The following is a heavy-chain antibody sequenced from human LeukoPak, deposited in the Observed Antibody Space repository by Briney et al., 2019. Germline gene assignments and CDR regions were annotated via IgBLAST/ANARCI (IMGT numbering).Heavy chain of an antibody. Sequence: SETLSLTCAVYGGSFSGYYWSWIRQPPGKGLEWIGEINHSGSTNYNPSLKSRVTISVDTSKNQFSLRLSSVTAADTAVYYCARAFSVFGVVIRSFDPWGQGTLVTVSS. CDR2: INHSGST. V-gene: IGHV4-34*01. D-gene: IGHD3-3*01. J-gene: IGHJ5*02. CDR1: GGSFSGYY. CDR3: ARAFSVFGVVIRSFDP.